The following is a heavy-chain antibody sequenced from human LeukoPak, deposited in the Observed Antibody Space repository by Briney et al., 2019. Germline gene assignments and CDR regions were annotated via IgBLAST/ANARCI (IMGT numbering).Heavy chain of an antibody. CDR2: ISGGGSTI. Sequence: GGSLRLSCAASGFIFSIFDMNWVRQAPGKGLEWVSFISGGGSTIYYADSVKGRFTISRDNAKNSLYLQMNSLRDDDTAVYYCARQPIAAAGGDYFDYWGQGTLVTVSS. CDR3: ARQPIAAAGGDYFDY. V-gene: IGHV3-48*02. J-gene: IGHJ4*02. D-gene: IGHD6-13*01. CDR1: GFIFSIFD.